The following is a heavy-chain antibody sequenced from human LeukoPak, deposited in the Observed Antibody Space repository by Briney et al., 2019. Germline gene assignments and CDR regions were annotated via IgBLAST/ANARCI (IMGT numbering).Heavy chain of an antibody. J-gene: IGHJ4*02. V-gene: IGHV3-33*01. Sequence: GGSLRLSCAASGYTFSYYVMHWVRQAPGKGLEWVAVIWYDGSNKYYADSVKGRFTISRDNSKNTLYLLMNSLRADDTAVYYWARGSRRAAGALDFWGQGTLVTVSS. CDR1: GYTFSYYV. D-gene: IGHD6-13*01. CDR3: ARGSRRAAGALDF. CDR2: IWYDGSNK.